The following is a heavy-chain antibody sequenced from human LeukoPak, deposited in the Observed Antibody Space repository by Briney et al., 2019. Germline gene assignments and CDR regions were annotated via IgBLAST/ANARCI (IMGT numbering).Heavy chain of an antibody. V-gene: IGHV1-2*02. CDR3: ARTVEYYYYYGMDV. CDR1: GYTFTGYY. J-gene: IGHJ6*02. D-gene: IGHD4-17*01. CDR2: INPNSGRT. Sequence: ASVKVSCKASGYTFTGYYMHWVRQAPGQGLEWMGWINPNSGRTNYAQKFQGRVTMTRDTSISTAYMELSRLRSDDTAVYYCARTVEYYYYYGMDVWGQGTTVTVSS.